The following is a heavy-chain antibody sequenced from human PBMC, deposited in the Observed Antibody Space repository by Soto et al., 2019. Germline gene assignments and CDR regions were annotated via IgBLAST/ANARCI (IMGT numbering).Heavy chain of an antibody. D-gene: IGHD3-22*01. Sequence: GGSLRLSCAASGFTFSNDWMSWVRQAPGKGLEWVGRIKSKTGSGKTDYAAPGKGRFTISRDNSKNTLHLQMNSVKTEDTAVNSCTTGSGYYDSSGFDSWGQGTLVTVSS. CDR2: IKSKTGSGKT. CDR3: TTGSGYYDSSGFDS. CDR1: GFTFSNDW. J-gene: IGHJ5*01. V-gene: IGHV3-15*01.